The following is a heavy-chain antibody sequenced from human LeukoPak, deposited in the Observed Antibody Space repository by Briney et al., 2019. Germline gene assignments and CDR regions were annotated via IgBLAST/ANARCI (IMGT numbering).Heavy chain of an antibody. J-gene: IGHJ6*02. D-gene: IGHD5-24*01. V-gene: IGHV3-43*02. CDR1: GFTFDDYA. CDR2: ISGDGGSS. CDR3: AAGRVEMATVSYYYGMDV. Sequence: GGSLRLSCAASGFTFDDYAMHWVRQAPGKGLEWVSLISGDGGSSYYPDSVKGRFTISRDNSKNSLYLQMNSLRTEDTALYYCAAGRVEMATVSYYYGMDVWGQGTTVTVSS.